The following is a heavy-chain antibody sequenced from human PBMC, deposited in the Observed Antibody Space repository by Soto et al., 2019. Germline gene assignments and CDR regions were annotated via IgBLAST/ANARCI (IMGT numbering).Heavy chain of an antibody. CDR3: AKNPAYYYDSSGYYYFDY. D-gene: IGHD3-22*01. Sequence: GGSLRLSCAASGFTFSSYAVSWVRQAPGKGLEWVSAISGSGDSTYYADSVKGRFTISRDNSKNTLYLQMNSLGAEDTAVYYCAKNPAYYYDSSGYYYFDYWGQGTLVTVSS. J-gene: IGHJ4*02. CDR1: GFTFSSYA. V-gene: IGHV3-23*01. CDR2: ISGSGDST.